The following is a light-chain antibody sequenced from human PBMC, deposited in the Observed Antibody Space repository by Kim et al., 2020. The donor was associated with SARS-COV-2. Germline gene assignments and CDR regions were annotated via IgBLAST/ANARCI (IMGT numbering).Light chain of an antibody. CDR3: SSYTSTNTVVV. CDR1: ISDIYSYNR. Sequence: QSALTQPPSVSGSLGQSVTISCTGTISDIYSYNRVSWYQQPPDTAPRLMIYEVNYRPSGVPDRFSGSKSGNTASLTISGLQTEDEAVYYCSSYTSTNTVVVFGGGTKLTVL. J-gene: IGLJ3*02. CDR2: EVN. V-gene: IGLV2-18*02.